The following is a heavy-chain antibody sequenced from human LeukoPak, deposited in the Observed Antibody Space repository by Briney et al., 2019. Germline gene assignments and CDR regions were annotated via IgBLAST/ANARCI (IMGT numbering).Heavy chain of an antibody. D-gene: IGHD5-18*01. CDR3: ARDQRGFSYSKYYFDY. CDR2: IWYDGTNK. V-gene: IGHV3-33*01. Sequence: GGSLRLPCAASGFSFSSYGMHWVRQAPGKGLEWVAVIWYDGTNKYYADSVKGRFTISRDNSKNTLYLRMNSLRAEDTAVYYCARDQRGFSYSKYYFDYWGQGTLVTVSS. J-gene: IGHJ4*02. CDR1: GFSFSSYG.